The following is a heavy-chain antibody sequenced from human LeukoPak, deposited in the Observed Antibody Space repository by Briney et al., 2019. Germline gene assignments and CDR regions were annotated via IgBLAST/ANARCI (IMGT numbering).Heavy chain of an antibody. V-gene: IGHV1-69*06. CDR1: GGTFSSYA. J-gene: IGHJ6*03. CDR2: SIPIFGTA. Sequence: SVKVSCKASGGTFSSYAISGVRQAPGQGLEWMGGSIPIFGTAKYAQKWHVRGTSTADKSTRTAYKELSSLRSEDTAVYYCARHYDLLTGSDYDPHYYYMDVWGKGTPVTVSS. CDR3: ARHYDLLTGSDYDPHYYYMDV. D-gene: IGHD3-9*01.